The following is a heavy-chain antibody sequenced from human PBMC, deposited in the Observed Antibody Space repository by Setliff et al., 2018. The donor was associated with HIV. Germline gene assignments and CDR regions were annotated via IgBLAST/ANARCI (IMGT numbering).Heavy chain of an antibody. Sequence: PSETLSLTCTVSGGSISTSRYYWGWIRQPPGKGLEWIGSINYRGNTYYNPSLKGRAAISVDTSKNQISLKLSSVTAADTAVYYCASLDGSESPYIYYYYMDVWGEGTAVTVSS. J-gene: IGHJ6*03. CDR1: GGSISTSRYY. CDR3: ASLDGSESPYIYYYYMDV. CDR2: INYRGNT. D-gene: IGHD3-10*01. V-gene: IGHV4-39*01.